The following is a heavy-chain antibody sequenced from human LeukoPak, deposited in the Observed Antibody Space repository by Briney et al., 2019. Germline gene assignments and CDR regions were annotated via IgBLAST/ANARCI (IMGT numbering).Heavy chain of an antibody. CDR2: ISSSSSTI. V-gene: IGHV3-48*02. CDR3: AREPSKGYYYDSSGQPLNDAFDI. D-gene: IGHD3-22*01. J-gene: IGHJ3*02. CDR1: GFTFSSYS. Sequence: PSGGSLRLSCAASGFTFSSYSMNWVRQAPGKGLEWVSYISSSSSTIYYADSVKGRFTISRDNAKNSLYLQMNSLGDEDTAVYYCAREPSKGYYYDSSGQPLNDAFDIWGQGTMVTVSS.